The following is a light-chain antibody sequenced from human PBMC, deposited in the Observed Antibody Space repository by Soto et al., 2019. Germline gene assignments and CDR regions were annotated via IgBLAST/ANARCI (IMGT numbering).Light chain of an antibody. Sequence: EFLLTQSPSTLSLSPGERATLSCRASQTVSSSLAWYQQKPGQAPRPPIYGASSRATGIPDRCSGSGSGTDFTLSISRLEVEDFAMYHCQQYGNAPITFGQGTRLEIK. J-gene: IGKJ5*01. CDR3: QQYGNAPIT. CDR1: QTVSSS. CDR2: GAS. V-gene: IGKV3-20*01.